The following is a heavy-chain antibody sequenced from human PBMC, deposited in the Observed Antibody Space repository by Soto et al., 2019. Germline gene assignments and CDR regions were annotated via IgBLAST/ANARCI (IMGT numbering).Heavy chain of an antibody. CDR3: AGRPEIHPR. J-gene: IGHJ4*02. CDR1: GGSTSSSDW. CDR2: IHRDGVT. V-gene: IGHV4-4*02. Sequence: QVHLQESGPGLVKPSETLSLTCAISGGSTSSSDWWTWVRQPPGEGLEWIGEIHRDGVTNYNSSLKLRLTISLDHSRNQFSLSLTSVTAADAAVYFCAGRPEIHPRWGQGILVPVSS. D-gene: IGHD1-26*01.